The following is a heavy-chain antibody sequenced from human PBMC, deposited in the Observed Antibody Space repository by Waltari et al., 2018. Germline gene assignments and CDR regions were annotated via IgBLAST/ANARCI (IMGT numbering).Heavy chain of an antibody. J-gene: IGHJ4*02. D-gene: IGHD3-22*01. Sequence: QVQLVQSGAEVKKPGASVKVSCKASGYTFTSYDINWVRQATGQGLEWMGWVNTKSGNTGYAQKFQGRVTMTRNTSISTAYMELSSLRSEDTAVYYCARGWGLDDSSGQTFRYWGQGTLVTVSS. V-gene: IGHV1-8*01. CDR2: VNTKSGNT. CDR1: GYTFTSYD. CDR3: ARGWGLDDSSGQTFRY.